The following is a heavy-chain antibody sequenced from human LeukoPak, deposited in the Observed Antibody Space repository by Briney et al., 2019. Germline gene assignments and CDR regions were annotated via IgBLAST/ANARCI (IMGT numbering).Heavy chain of an antibody. CDR1: GFTFDDYA. Sequence: GRSLRLSCAASGFTFDDYAMHWVRQAPGKGLEWVSGISWNSGSIGYADSVKGRFTISRDNAKNSLYLQMNSLGAEDTALYYCAKELGGAFDIWGQGTMVTVSS. D-gene: IGHD6-6*01. CDR2: ISWNSGSI. J-gene: IGHJ3*02. CDR3: AKELGGAFDI. V-gene: IGHV3-9*01.